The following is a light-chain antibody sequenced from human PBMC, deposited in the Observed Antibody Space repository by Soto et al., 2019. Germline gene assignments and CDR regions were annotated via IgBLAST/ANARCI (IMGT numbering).Light chain of an antibody. V-gene: IGLV2-8*01. CDR1: SSDVGGYNF. Sequence: QSVLTQHPSASGSPGQSVTISCTGTSSDVGGYNFVSWYQQHPGKAPKLMIYEVTKRPSGVPDRFSGSKSGNTASLTVSGLQAYYEADYYCSSYTGSNNLVFGGGTKLTVL. J-gene: IGLJ3*02. CDR2: EVT. CDR3: SSYTGSNNLV.